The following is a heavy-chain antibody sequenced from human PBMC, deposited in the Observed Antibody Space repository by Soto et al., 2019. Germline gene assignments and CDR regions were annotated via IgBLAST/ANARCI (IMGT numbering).Heavy chain of an antibody. Sequence: LSLSCVRSGFSFSDYPLNWVRQAPGQGLERVANINRRGTSTNYGDSVRGRFSTSRDNTRNSFYLNMDSLRVGDTATYCCVRGTPTPGLDIWGRGTTVTVSS. D-gene: IGHD1-1*01. J-gene: IGHJ6*02. CDR3: VRGTPTPGLDI. V-gene: IGHV3-7*03. CDR1: GFSFSDYP. CDR2: INRRGTST.